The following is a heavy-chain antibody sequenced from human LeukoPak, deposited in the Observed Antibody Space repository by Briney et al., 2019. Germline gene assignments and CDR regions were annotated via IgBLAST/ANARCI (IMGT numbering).Heavy chain of an antibody. CDR3: AKAPDTAMAYYYYYYMDV. D-gene: IGHD5-18*01. Sequence: GGSLRLSCAASGFTFSSYGMHWVRQAPGKGLEWVAVISYDGSNKYYADSVKGRFTISRDNSKNTLHLQMNSLRAEDTAVYYCAKAPDTAMAYYYYYYMDVWGKGTTVTISS. J-gene: IGHJ6*03. V-gene: IGHV3-30*18. CDR2: ISYDGSNK. CDR1: GFTFSSYG.